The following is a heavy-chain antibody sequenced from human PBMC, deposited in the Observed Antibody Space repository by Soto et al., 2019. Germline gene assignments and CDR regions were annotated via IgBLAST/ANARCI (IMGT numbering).Heavy chain of an antibody. CDR3: ARDPGVMAGGGYGMDV. CDR1: GGSISSGYYY. V-gene: IGHV4-31*03. D-gene: IGHD3-16*01. J-gene: IGHJ6*02. CDR2: IYHSGST. Sequence: QVQLQESGPGLVKPSQTLSLTCSVSGGSISSGYYYWNWIRQYPGKGLEWIGYIYHSGSTYYNPSLKRRVHISVATSKTPFSLKLRFVTAADTAVYYCARDPGVMAGGGYGMDVWGQGTTVTVSS.